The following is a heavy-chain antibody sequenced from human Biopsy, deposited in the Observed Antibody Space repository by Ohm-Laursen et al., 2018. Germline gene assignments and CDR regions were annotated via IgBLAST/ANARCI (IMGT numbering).Heavy chain of an antibody. CDR3: ARLGSGDYFPTFFDF. V-gene: IGHV4-31*03. CDR1: GVSINGGRYY. D-gene: IGHD5-12*01. J-gene: IGHJ4*02. CDR2: IFYSANT. Sequence: SHTLSLTCTVSGVSINGGRYYWNWIRHPPGKGLEWIGNIFYSANTYYNPSLKSRVTISVDTSKNQFSLKLSSVTAADTAVYYCARLGSGDYFPTFFDFWGQGALVTVSS.